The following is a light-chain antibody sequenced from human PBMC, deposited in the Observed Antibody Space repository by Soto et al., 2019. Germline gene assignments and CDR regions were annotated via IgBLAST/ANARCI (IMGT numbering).Light chain of an antibody. CDR1: SSNIGSNY. V-gene: IGLV1-47*01. Sequence: QSVLTQPPSASGTPGQRVTISCSGSSSNIGSNYVYWYQQLPGTAPKLLIYRNNQRPSGVPDRFSGSKSGTSASLAISGLRSDDEADYYCASWDDSLSGVVFGVGTQLTVL. CDR3: ASWDDSLSGVV. CDR2: RNN. J-gene: IGLJ2*01.